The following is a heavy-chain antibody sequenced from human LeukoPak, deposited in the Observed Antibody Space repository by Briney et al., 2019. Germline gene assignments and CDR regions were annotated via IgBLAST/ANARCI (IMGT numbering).Heavy chain of an antibody. Sequence: SETLSLTCAVFGGSFSVYYWRWIRQSPEKGREWIGEMSHTGATNYNPSLKNRVTVSVGTSKKQFSLNLRSVTAADTAVYYCARGLHYNILTGGMDVWGQGTTVIVSS. J-gene: IGHJ6*02. D-gene: IGHD3-9*01. V-gene: IGHV4-34*01. CDR1: GGSFSVYY. CDR2: MSHTGAT. CDR3: ARGLHYNILTGGMDV.